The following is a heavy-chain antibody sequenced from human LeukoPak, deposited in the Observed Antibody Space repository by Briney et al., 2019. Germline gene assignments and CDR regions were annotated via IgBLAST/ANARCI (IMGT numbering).Heavy chain of an antibody. CDR3: ARDERSGGFSYGYY. CDR2: ISYDGSNK. Sequence: PGRSLRLSCAASGFTFSTYAMHWVRQPPGKGLEWVAVISYDGSNKYYADSVKGRFTISRDNSKNTLYLQVNSLGAEDTAVYYCARDERSGGFSYGYYWGQGTLVTVPS. CDR1: GFTFSTYA. V-gene: IGHV3-30*01. D-gene: IGHD5-18*01. J-gene: IGHJ4*02.